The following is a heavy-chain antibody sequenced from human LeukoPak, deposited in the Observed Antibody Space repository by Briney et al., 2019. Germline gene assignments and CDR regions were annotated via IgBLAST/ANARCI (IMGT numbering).Heavy chain of an antibody. J-gene: IGHJ4*02. CDR3: ARELRD. Sequence: GGSLRLSCAASGFTFDNYGMSWVRQAPGKGLEWVSVIYGAGAGITYYIDSVKGRFTISRDNSRNTVYLQMNSLRAEDTAVYYCARELRDWGQGTLVTVSS. D-gene: IGHD1-7*01. V-gene: IGHV3-23*03. CDR1: GFTFDNYG. CDR2: IYGAGAGIT.